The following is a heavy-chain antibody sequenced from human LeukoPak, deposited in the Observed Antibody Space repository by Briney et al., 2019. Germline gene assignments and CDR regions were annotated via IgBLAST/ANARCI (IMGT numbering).Heavy chain of an antibody. CDR2: INHSGST. CDR3: ARDTGYIAAAGNLDY. V-gene: IGHV4-34*01. CDR1: GGSFSGYY. D-gene: IGHD6-13*01. J-gene: IGHJ4*02. Sequence: SETLSLTCAVYGGSFSGYYWSWIRQPPGKGLEWIGEINHSGSTNYNPSLKSRVTISVDTSKNQFSLKLSSVTAADTAVYYCARDTGYIAAAGNLDYWGQGTLVTVSS.